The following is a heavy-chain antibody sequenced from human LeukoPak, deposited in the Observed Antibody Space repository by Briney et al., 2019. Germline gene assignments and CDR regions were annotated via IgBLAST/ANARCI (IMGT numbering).Heavy chain of an antibody. CDR2: IYYSGST. CDR1: GGSIGSGGYY. CDR3: ARQGDSGRSYDY. D-gene: IGHD3-22*01. J-gene: IGHJ4*02. V-gene: IGHV4-61*08. Sequence: SETLSLTCTVSGGSIGSGGYYWSWIRQHPGKGLEWIGYIYYSGSTNYNPSLKSRVTISVDTSKNQFSLKLSSVTAADTAVYFCARQGDSGRSYDYWGQGTLVTVSS.